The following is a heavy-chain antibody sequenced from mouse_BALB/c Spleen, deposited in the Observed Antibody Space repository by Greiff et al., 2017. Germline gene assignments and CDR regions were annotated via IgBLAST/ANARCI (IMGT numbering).Heavy chain of an antibody. D-gene: IGHD2-3*01. Sequence: EVKLQESGGGLVKPGGSLKLSCAASGFTFSSYAMSWVRQTPEKRLEWVASISSGGSTYYPDSVKGRFTISRDNARNILYLQMSSLRSEDTAMYYCARGERGYYSWFAYWGQGTLVTVSA. J-gene: IGHJ3*01. CDR1: GFTFSSYA. V-gene: IGHV5-6-5*01. CDR2: ISSGGST. CDR3: ARGERGYYSWFAY.